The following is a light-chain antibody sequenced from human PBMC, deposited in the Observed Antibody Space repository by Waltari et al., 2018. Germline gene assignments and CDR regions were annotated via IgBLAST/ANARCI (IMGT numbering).Light chain of an antibody. J-gene: IGLJ3*02. V-gene: IGLV1-44*01. Sequence: QSVMTQPPSASGTPGQRVTISCSGSSSNIGSNTVNWYQQVPGTAPKLLIYINNQRPSGVPDRFSGSKSGTSASLAISGLQSEDEADYSCAAWDDSLNAWVFGGGTKLTVL. CDR1: SSNIGSNT. CDR3: AAWDDSLNAWV. CDR2: INN.